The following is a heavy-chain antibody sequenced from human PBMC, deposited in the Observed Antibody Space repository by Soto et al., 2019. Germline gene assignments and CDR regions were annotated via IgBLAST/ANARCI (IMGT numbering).Heavy chain of an antibody. CDR3: ARDDDFWSGLRY. V-gene: IGHV3-66*01. CDR2: IYSGGST. J-gene: IGHJ4*02. CDR1: GFTVSSNY. D-gene: IGHD3-3*01. Sequence: PGGSLRLSCAASGFTVSSNYMSWVRQAPGKGLEWVSVIYSGGSTYYADSVKGRFTISRDNSKNTLYLQMNSLRAEDTAVYYCARDDDFWSGLRYWGQGTLVTVSS.